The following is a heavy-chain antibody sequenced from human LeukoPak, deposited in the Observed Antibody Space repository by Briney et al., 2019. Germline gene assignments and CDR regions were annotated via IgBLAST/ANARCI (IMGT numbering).Heavy chain of an antibody. J-gene: IGHJ6*02. V-gene: IGHV5-51*01. CDR2: IYPGDSTA. CDR3: AKTPCGSATCRKNTYYQGMDV. Sequence: GESLKISCKDSGYDFDNYWIAWVRQMPGKGLEWMGVIYPGDSTAEYSPSFQGQVTISADKSISTAYLQWSSLKASDSAMYYCAKTPCGSATCRKNTYYQGMDVWGPGTTVTVSS. CDR1: GYDFDNYW. D-gene: IGHD2-2*01.